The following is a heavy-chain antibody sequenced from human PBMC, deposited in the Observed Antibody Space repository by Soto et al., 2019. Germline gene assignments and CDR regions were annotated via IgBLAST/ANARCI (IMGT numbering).Heavy chain of an antibody. V-gene: IGHV1-69*06. D-gene: IGHD1-20*01. CDR1: GGAFTNYA. CDR3: ASWSNWNPLYYDGLDV. CDR2: IIPLHNTS. J-gene: IGHJ6*02. Sequence: QVQLLQSGAEVKKPGSSVKVSCKVSGGAFTNYALNWVRHGPGQGLEWLGGIIPLHNTSNYSLKFLGRVTVTADIYSTTVYMELNSLTSDDTATYYCASWSNWNPLYYDGLDVWGQGTTVTGSS.